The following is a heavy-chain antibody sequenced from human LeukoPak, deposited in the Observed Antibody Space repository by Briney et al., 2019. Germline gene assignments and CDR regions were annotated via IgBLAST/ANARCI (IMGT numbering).Heavy chain of an antibody. V-gene: IGHV3-73*01. CDR1: GFTFSGSA. CDR2: IRSKANSYAT. J-gene: IGHJ4*02. CDR3: TRHGGYYNGQDY. Sequence: GGSLKLXCAASGFTFSGSAMHWVRRASGKGLESVGRIRSKANSYATAYAASVKGRFTISRDDSKNTAYLQMNSLKTEDTDVYYCTRHGGYYNGQDYWGQGTLVTVSS. D-gene: IGHD3-9*01.